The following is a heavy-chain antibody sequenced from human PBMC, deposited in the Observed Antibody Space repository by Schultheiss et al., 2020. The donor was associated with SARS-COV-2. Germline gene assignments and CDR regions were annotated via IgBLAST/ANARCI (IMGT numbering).Heavy chain of an antibody. CDR3: TKLELRWGSFDY. CDR1: GFTFSSYA. CDR2: ISGSGGST. V-gene: IGHV3-23*01. J-gene: IGHJ4*02. Sequence: GGSLRLSCAASGFTFSSYAMSWVRQAPGKGLEWVSAISGSGGSTYYADSVKGRFTISRDNSKNTLYLQMNSLRAEDTAVYYCTKLELRWGSFDYWGQGTLVTVSS. D-gene: IGHD1-7*01.